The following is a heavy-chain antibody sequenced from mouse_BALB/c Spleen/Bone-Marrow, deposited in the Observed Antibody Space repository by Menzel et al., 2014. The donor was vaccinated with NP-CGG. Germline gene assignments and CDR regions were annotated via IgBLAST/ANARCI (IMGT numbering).Heavy chain of an antibody. CDR2: LYYSGTI. J-gene: IGHJ2*01. Sequence: EVQGVESGPGLVKPSQTVSLTCTVTGISITTGNYRWSWIRQFPGNKLEWIGYLYYSGTITYNPSLTSRTTITRDTSKNQFFLEMNSLTAEDTATYYCARYLGAYFDYWGQGTTLTVSS. D-gene: IGHD1-1*01. V-gene: IGHV3-5*02. CDR3: ARYLGAYFDY. CDR1: GISITTGNYR.